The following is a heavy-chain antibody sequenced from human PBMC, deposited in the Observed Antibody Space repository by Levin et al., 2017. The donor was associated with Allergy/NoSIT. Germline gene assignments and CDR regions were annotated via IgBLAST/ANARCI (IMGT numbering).Heavy chain of an antibody. J-gene: IGHJ4*02. V-gene: IGHV3-21*01. CDR1: GFTFSSYS. D-gene: IGHD6-13*01. Sequence: GESLKISCAASGFTFSSYSMNWVRQAPGKGLEWVSSISSSSSYIYYADSVKGRFTISRDNAKNSLYLQMNSLRAEDTAVYYCARVGAAAGTLGYWGQGTLVTVSS. CDR3: ARVGAAAGTLGY. CDR2: ISSSSSYI.